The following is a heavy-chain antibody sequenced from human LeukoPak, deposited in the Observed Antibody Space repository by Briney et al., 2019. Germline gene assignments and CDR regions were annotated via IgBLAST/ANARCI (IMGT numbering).Heavy chain of an antibody. V-gene: IGHV1-69*13. CDR1: GGTFSSYA. CDR2: IIPIFGTA. Sequence: ASVKVSCKASGGTFSSYAISWVRQAPGQGLEWMGGIIPIFGTANYAQKFQGRVTITADESTSTAYMGLSSLRSEDTAVYYCARVKRGTPAAIDYWGQGTLVTVSS. D-gene: IGHD2-2*01. J-gene: IGHJ4*02. CDR3: ARVKRGTPAAIDY.